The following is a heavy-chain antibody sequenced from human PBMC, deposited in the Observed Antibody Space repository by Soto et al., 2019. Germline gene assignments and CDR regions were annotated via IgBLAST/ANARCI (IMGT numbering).Heavy chain of an antibody. V-gene: IGHV4-30-4*01. CDR1: GGSISSGDYY. D-gene: IGHD1-7*01. Sequence: PSETLSLTCTVYGGSISSGDYYWSWIRQPPGKGLEWIGYIYYSGSTYYNPSLESRLTISVDTSKNQFSLKLSSVTAADTAVYYCARDRRIGTTALFDYWGQGTLVTVSS. J-gene: IGHJ4*02. CDR2: IYYSGST. CDR3: ARDRRIGTTALFDY.